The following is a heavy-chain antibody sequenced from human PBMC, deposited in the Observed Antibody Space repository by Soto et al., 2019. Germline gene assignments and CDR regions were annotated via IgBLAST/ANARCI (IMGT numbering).Heavy chain of an antibody. V-gene: IGHV5-51*01. CDR2: IYPADSDT. CDR3: ARTANLYYPFDP. CDR1: GYSFSSYW. Sequence: GESLKISCKGSGYSFSSYWIGWVRQMPGKGLEWMGIIYPADSDTRYSPSLQGQVTISADKSISTAYLQWSSLKASDTAMYYCARTANLYYPFDPWGQGTLVTVSS. D-gene: IGHD3-22*01. J-gene: IGHJ5*02.